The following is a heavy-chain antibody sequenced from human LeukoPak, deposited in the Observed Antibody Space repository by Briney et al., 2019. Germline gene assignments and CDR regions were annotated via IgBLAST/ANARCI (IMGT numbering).Heavy chain of an antibody. CDR1: SDSISPYY. D-gene: IGHD6-13*01. V-gene: IGHV4-59*01. Sequence: PSETLSLTCTVSSDSISPYYWSWIRQSPGTGLEWIGCVYYSGSTTYNPSLKSRVTISIDTSKNQFSLKLTFVTAADTAMYYCARGYSSTWYNAFDIWGQGTMVTVSS. CDR2: VYYSGST. J-gene: IGHJ3*02. CDR3: ARGYSSTWYNAFDI.